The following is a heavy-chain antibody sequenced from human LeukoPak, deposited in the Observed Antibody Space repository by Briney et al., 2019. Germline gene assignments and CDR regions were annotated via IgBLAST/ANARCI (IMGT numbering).Heavy chain of an antibody. CDR2: ISGSGGST. CDR3: AKDFRALDYYDSSGYCP. CDR1: GFTFSSYA. J-gene: IGHJ5*02. V-gene: IGHV3-23*01. Sequence: PGGSLRLSCAASGFTFSSYAMSWVRQAPGKGLEWVSAISGSGGSTYYADSVKGRFPISRDNSKNTLYLQMNSLRAEDTAVYYCAKDFRALDYYDSSGYCPWGQGTLVTVSS. D-gene: IGHD3-22*01.